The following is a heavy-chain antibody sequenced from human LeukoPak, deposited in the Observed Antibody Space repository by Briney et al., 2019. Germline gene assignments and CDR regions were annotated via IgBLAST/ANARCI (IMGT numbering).Heavy chain of an antibody. D-gene: IGHD1-26*01. V-gene: IGHV1-69*13. CDR1: GGTFSSYA. CDR3: ARDNSVGDTAWWFDP. Sequence: VASVKVSCKASGGTFSSYAISWVRQAPGQGLEWMGGIIPIFGTANYAQKFQGRVTITADESTSTAYMELSSLRSEDTAVYYCARDNSVGDTAWWFDPWGQGTLVTVSS. J-gene: IGHJ5*02. CDR2: IIPIFGTA.